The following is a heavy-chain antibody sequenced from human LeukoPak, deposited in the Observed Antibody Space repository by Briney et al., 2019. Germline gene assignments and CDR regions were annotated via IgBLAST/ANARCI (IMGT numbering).Heavy chain of an antibody. J-gene: IGHJ4*02. CDR2: ISSSSSYI. V-gene: IGHV3-21*01. Sequence: NPGGSLLLSCAASGFTFSSYSMNWVRPAPGKGLAWVSSISSSSSYIYYADSVKGRFTISRYNAKNSPYLQMNSLRAEDTAVYYCARGGLATTTYDYWGQGTLVTVSS. D-gene: IGHD5-12*01. CDR1: GFTFSSYS. CDR3: ARGGLATTTYDY.